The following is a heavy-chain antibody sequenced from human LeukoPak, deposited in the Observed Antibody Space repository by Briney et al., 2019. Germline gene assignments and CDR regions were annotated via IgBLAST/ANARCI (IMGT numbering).Heavy chain of an antibody. Sequence: GGSLRLSCAASGNYWMHWVRQAPGKGLVWVSHINSDGSWTSYADSVKGRFTISKDNAKNTVYLQMNSLRAEDTAVYYCVSFYETYWGRGTLDTVSS. CDR1: GNYW. CDR2: INSDGSWT. V-gene: IGHV3-74*01. J-gene: IGHJ4*02. D-gene: IGHD2/OR15-2a*01. CDR3: VSFYETY.